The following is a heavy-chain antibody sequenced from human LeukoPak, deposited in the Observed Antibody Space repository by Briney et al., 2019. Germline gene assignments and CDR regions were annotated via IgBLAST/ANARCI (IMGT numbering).Heavy chain of an antibody. CDR2: VYASGYS. D-gene: IGHD3-22*01. CDR3: ARDGLYSNGYSYFDY. V-gene: IGHV4-4*07. CDR1: GGSFSDYH. J-gene: IGHJ4*02. Sequence: SETLSLTCTVSGGSFSDYHWSWMRQPAGKRLEWIGRVYASGYSNYNPSLRSRVTMSLDTSKKQLSLRLSSVTATDTAVYYYARDGLYSNGYSYFDYWGQGTLVTVSP.